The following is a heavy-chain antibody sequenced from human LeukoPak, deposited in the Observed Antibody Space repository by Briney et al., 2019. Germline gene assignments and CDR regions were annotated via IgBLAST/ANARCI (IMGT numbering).Heavy chain of an antibody. CDR1: GFTFSSYA. D-gene: IGHD3-16*02. CDR3: AKDTSARRGSLNG. V-gene: IGHV3-23*01. CDR2: ITDSGGST. Sequence: GGSLRLSCTASGFTFSSYAMSWVRQAPGKGLEWVSAITDSGGSTSYADSVRGRFTISRDNSKNTLYLQMNSLRAEDTAVYYCAKDTSARRGSLNGWGQGTLVTVSS. J-gene: IGHJ4*02.